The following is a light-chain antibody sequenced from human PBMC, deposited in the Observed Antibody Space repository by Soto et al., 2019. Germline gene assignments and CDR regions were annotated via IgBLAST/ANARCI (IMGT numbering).Light chain of an antibody. CDR2: EVS. CDR1: SSDVGGYNY. V-gene: IGLV2-8*01. J-gene: IGLJ2*01. CDR3: SSFASNNHLV. Sequence: QSALTQPPSASGSPGQSVTISCTGTSSDVGGYNYVSWYQQHPGKAPKLMISEVSKRPSGVPDRFSGSKSVNTASLTVSGLQAEDEADYYFSSFASNNHLVFGVGTKLT.